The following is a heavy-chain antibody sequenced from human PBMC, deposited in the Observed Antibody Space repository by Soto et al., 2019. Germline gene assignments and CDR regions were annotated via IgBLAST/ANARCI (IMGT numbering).Heavy chain of an antibody. J-gene: IGHJ6*02. CDR3: ATTRGGPCRSIICFSGIFDGMDV. V-gene: IGHV3-30-3*01. Sequence: QVQLVESGGGVVQPGRSLRLSCAASSFTISHYGIHWVRQAPGKGLEWVAVISYDGTITYYADSVKGRFTISRDNTKNTMYRQMNSLRTADTAVYYCATTRGGPCRSIICFSGIFDGMDVWGQGTTVTVSS. D-gene: IGHD2-2*01. CDR1: SFTISHYG. CDR2: ISYDGTIT.